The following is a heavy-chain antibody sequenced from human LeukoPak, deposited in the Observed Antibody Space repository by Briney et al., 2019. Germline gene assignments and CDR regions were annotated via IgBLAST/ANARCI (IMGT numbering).Heavy chain of an antibody. CDR3: VRSSGRPDY. J-gene: IGHJ4*02. CDR1: EFTLSSCW. V-gene: IGHV3-74*01. D-gene: IGHD3-22*01. Sequence: QSGGSLRLSCAASEFTLSSCWMHWVRQAPGKGLVWVSRSERDGSTTIYADSVKGRFTISRDNAKNTLYLQMNSLRAEDTAVYYCVRSSGRPDYWGQGTLVTVSS. CDR2: SERDGSTT.